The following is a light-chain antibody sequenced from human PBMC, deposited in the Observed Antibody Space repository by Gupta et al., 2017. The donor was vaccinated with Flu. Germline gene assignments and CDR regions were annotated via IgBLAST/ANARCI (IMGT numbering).Light chain of an antibody. CDR3: QQYGNSMRT. Sequence: EIVLTQSPGTLSLSPGERATLSCRASQSIKTRYLAWYQQKPGQAPRLLIHGASNRATGIPDRFSGSGSGTEFTLTISRLEPEDFAIYYCQQYGNSMRTFGEGTKVEIK. CDR2: GAS. V-gene: IGKV3-20*01. CDR1: QSIKTRY. J-gene: IGKJ1*01.